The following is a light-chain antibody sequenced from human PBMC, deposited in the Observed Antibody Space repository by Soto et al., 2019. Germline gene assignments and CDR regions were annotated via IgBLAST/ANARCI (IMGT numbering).Light chain of an antibody. J-gene: IGKJ2*01. CDR1: QDVSNY. CDR3: QQYDNLPYT. CDR2: DAS. Sequence: DIQMTQSPSSLSASVGDRVTITCQASQDVSNYLNWYQQIPGKAPELLIYDASTLETGVPSRFSGSGSGTDFTFTISGLQPEDSATYYCQQYDNLPYTFGQGSTLEI. V-gene: IGKV1-33*01.